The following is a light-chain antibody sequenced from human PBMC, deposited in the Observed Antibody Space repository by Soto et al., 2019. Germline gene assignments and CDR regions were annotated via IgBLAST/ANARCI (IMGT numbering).Light chain of an antibody. CDR2: VAS. CDR3: HQFNSWLLT. V-gene: IGKV1-9*01. J-gene: IGKJ5*01. Sequence: RVTXTCWASQRITRYLAWYEHKPGKSRKLLIHVASTLQSGVPSRFSGIGSGTDFTLTISSLQSEPFATCYCHQFNSWLLTLGQGTGIEI. CDR1: QRITRY.